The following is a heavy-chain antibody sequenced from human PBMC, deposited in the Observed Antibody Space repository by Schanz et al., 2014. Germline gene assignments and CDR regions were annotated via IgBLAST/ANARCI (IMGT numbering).Heavy chain of an antibody. CDR1: GFTFSDNF. CDR2: ITTSTSYT. J-gene: IGHJ3*02. V-gene: IGHV3-11*05. Sequence: QVQLVESGGGLVKPGGSLRLSCAASGFTFSDNFMSWIRQAPGKGLEWISYITTSTSYTNYADSVKGRFTISRDNAKKSLFLQMNSLRAEDSAVYYCAKVGPYSGSLGAFDIWGQGTMVTVSS. CDR3: AKVGPYSGSLGAFDI. D-gene: IGHD1-26*01.